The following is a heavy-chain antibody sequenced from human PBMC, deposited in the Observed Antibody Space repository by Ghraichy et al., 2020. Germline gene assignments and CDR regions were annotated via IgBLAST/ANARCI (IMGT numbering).Heavy chain of an antibody. CDR3: ARDVYDSDGYSSFWYFDL. J-gene: IGHJ2*01. V-gene: IGHV4-31*03. CDR1: GGSISSGGFY. CDR2: IYHSGIT. D-gene: IGHD3-22*01. Sequence: SETLSLTCTVSGGSISSGGFYWSWIRQSPGKGLEWIGYIYHSGITSYNVSLKSRLDMSVDTSKNQFSLSLRSVTAADTAVYFCARDVYDSDGYSSFWYFDLWGPGTLVTVSS.